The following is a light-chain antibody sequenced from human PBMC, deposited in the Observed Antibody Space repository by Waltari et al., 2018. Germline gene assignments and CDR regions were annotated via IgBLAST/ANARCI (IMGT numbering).Light chain of an antibody. J-gene: IGLJ1*01. V-gene: IGLV2-23*02. CDR3: CSYAGLGIYV. Sequence: QSGLTQPASVSGSPGQSIPISCTGPSSDVGNYNLVSWYQQYPGKAPKLMVYEVTRRSSGVSDRFSGSKSGNTASLTIYGLQSEDEADYYCCSYAGLGIYVFGTGTKVTVL. CDR2: EVT. CDR1: SSDVGNYNL.